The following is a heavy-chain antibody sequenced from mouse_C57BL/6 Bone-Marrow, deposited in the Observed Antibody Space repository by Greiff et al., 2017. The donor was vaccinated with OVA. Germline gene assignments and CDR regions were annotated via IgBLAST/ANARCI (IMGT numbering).Heavy chain of an antibody. D-gene: IGHD1-1*01. Sequence: LQESVSELARPGASVKLSCKASGYTFTSYGISWVKQRTGQGLEWIGEIYPRSGNTYYNEKFKGKATLTADKSSSTAYMELRSLTSEDSAVYFCAREGSLLRSFDYWGQGTTLTVSS. CDR3: AREGSLLRSFDY. V-gene: IGHV1-81*01. CDR2: IYPRSGNT. J-gene: IGHJ2*01. CDR1: GYTFTSYG.